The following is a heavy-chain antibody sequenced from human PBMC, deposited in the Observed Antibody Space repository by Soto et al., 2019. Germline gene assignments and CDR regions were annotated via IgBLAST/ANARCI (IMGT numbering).Heavy chain of an antibody. J-gene: IGHJ6*02. CDR1: GFVFSDYG. CDR2: ITNDGNNE. V-gene: IGHV3-30*18. D-gene: IGHD1-26*01. Sequence: KLVVSGGGVVQPGRSLRLSCAASGFVFSDYGMHWVRQVPGKGLEWVALITNDGNNEFYRESVKGRFSISRGRSTNTVDLLMNSLRPEDTGVYYCAKEGPGGGRHFYYGMDVWGQGTTVTVSS. CDR3: AKEGPGGGRHFYYGMDV.